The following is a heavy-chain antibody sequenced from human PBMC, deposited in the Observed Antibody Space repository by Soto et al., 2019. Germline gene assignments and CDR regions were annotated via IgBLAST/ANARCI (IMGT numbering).Heavy chain of an antibody. V-gene: IGHV3-72*01. CDR1: GFTFSDHY. Sequence: TGGSLRLSCAAFGFTFSDHYMDWVRQAPGKGLEWVGRIRNKRNSYTTEYAASVKGRFTISRDDSQNSLFLQMNSLKTEDTAVYYCSRAGILTTPYYIDYWGQGTRVTVSS. D-gene: IGHD4-4*01. CDR3: SRAGILTTPYYIDY. CDR2: IRNKRNSYTT. J-gene: IGHJ4*01.